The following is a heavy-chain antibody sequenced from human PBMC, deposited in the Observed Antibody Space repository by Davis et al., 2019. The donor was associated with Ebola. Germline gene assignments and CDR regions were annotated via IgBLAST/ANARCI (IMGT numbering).Heavy chain of an antibody. CDR3: AGQYSNSWQFDY. D-gene: IGHD6-13*01. V-gene: IGHV3-21*01. CDR1: GFTFSSYS. Sequence: GESLKISCAASGFTFSSYSMNWVRQAPGKGLEWVSSISSSSSYIYYADSVKGRFTISRDNAKNSLYLQMNSLRAEDTAVYYCAGQYSNSWQFDYWGQGTLVTVSS. CDR2: ISSSSSYI. J-gene: IGHJ4*02.